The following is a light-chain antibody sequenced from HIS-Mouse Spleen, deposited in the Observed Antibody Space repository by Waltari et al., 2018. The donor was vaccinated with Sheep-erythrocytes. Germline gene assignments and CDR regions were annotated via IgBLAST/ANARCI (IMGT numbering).Light chain of an antibody. CDR1: QSISSW. V-gene: IGKV1-5*03. CDR3: QQYNSYSPLT. Sequence: DIQMTQSPSTLSASVGDRVTITCRASQSISSWLAWYQKKPGKAPKLLIYKASSLASGVPSRFSGSGSGTEFTLTISSLQPDDFATYYCQQYNSYSPLTFGGGTKVEIK. CDR2: KAS. J-gene: IGKJ4*01.